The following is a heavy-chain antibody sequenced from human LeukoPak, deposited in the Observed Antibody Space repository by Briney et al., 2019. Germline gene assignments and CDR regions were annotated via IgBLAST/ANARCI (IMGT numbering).Heavy chain of an antibody. D-gene: IGHD3-10*01. J-gene: IGHJ4*02. CDR2: VSDSSDTE. CDR1: GINFRRLE. CDR3: ARAPYYYGSGSQDYFDY. V-gene: IGHV3-48*03. Sequence: RGAPRLSRATSGINFRRLEMNWVPQAPGKGLEWVPRVSDSSDTEYANSVMGRFTISRDNAKNSMYLKMNNLRAEDTAVYYCARAPYYYGSGSQDYFDYWGQGALVTVSS.